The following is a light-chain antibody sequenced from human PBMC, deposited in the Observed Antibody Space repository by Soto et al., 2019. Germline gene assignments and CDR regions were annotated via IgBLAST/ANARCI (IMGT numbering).Light chain of an antibody. CDR1: TSDVGNYNF. CDR3: CSYAGSSTFV. J-gene: IGLJ1*01. Sequence: QSVLTQPASVSGSPGQSITISCTGTTSDVGNYNFVSWYQQHPGKAPKLIIYEGIKRPSGVSTRFSGSKSGITASLTISGLQAGDEADYSCCSYAGSSTFVLGTGTKVTVL. CDR2: EGI. V-gene: IGLV2-23*01.